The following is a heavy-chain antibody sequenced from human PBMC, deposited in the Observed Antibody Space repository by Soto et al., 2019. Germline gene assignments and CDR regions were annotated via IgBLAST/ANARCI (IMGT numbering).Heavy chain of an antibody. CDR1: GGSISSDDYY. CDR3: ARTSGWNFDY. Sequence: SETLSLTCSVSGGSISSDDYYWTWVRQPPGKGLEWIGYIYYSGSTYYNPSLKSRLTISVDTSKNQFSLKLSSVTAADTAVYYCARTSGWNFDYWGQGTLVTLAS. V-gene: IGHV4-31*03. CDR2: IYYSGST. J-gene: IGHJ4*02. D-gene: IGHD6-19*01.